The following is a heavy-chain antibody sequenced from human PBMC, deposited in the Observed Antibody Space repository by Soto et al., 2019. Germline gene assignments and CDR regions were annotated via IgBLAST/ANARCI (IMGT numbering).Heavy chain of an antibody. J-gene: IGHJ6*02. CDR1: GYSFTSYW. CDR2: IYPGDSDT. D-gene: IGHD3-16*01. CDR3: ARHSKEGGYYYYYGMDV. V-gene: IGHV5-51*01. Sequence: PGESLKISCKGSGYSFTSYWIGWVRQMPGKGLEWMGIIYPGDSDTRYSPSFQGQVTISADKSISTACLQWSSLKASDTAMYYCARHSKEGGYYYYYGMDVWGQGTTVTVSS.